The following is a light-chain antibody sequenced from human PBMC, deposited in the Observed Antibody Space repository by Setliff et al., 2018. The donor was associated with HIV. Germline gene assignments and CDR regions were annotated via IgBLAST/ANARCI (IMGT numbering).Light chain of an antibody. V-gene: IGLV3-21*04. CDR3: QVWDSSSDHSYV. Sequence: SYELTQPPSVSVAPGQTARINCGGNNIGSKRVHWYQQKPGQAPLLVIYYDSDRPSGIPERFSGSNSGNTATLTISRVEAGDEADYYCQVWDSSSDHSYVFGTGTKVTVL. CDR2: YDS. CDR1: NIGSKR. J-gene: IGLJ1*01.